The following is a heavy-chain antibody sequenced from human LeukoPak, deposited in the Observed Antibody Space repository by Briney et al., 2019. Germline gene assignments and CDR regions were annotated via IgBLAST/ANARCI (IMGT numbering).Heavy chain of an antibody. V-gene: IGHV3-21*01. D-gene: IGHD3-22*01. CDR1: GFTFSDYS. CDR3: ARDLGGYGSSGYYFGY. Sequence: GGSLRLSCAASGFTFSDYSMNWVRQAPGKGLEWVSSISSGSSYIYYADSVKGRFTISRDNAKNSLYPQMNSLRAEDTAVYYCARDLGGYGSSGYYFGYWGQGTLVTVSS. J-gene: IGHJ4*02. CDR2: ISSGSSYI.